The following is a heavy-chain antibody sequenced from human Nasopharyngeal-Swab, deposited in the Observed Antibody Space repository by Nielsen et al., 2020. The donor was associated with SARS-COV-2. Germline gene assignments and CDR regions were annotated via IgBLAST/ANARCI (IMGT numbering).Heavy chain of an antibody. V-gene: IGHV1-46*01. D-gene: IGHD6-13*01. Sequence: ASVKASCKASGFILSHYFMHWVRQAPGQGLEWLGAITPSGGATNYARKFRGRVTMTRDPSTSTVYLDLSSLKSEDTAVYFCASEPGGMAAPGKHFDPWGQGTLVTVSS. CDR1: GFILSHYF. J-gene: IGHJ5*02. CDR3: ASEPGGMAAPGKHFDP. CDR2: ITPSGGAT.